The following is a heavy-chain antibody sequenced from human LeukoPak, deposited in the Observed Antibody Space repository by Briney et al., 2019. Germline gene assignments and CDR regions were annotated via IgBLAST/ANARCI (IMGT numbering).Heavy chain of an antibody. J-gene: IGHJ4*02. CDR3: ARSGRDGYRSTDF. D-gene: IGHD5-24*01. CDR2: VFPDDSDT. Sequence: KAGESLKISRKGSGYSFTTYWIAWVRQIPGEGLEWMGSVFPDDSDTRYSPSFQGQVTISADKSFTTAHLQWSSLKASDTAIYYCARSGRDGYRSTDFWGQGTLVTVSS. CDR1: GYSFTTYW. V-gene: IGHV5-51*03.